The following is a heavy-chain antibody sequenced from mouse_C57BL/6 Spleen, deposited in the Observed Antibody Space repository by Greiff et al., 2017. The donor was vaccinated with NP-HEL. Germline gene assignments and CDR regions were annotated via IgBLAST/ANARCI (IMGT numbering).Heavy chain of an antibody. CDR3: AIPTVVAHFDY. CDR2: IHPNRGST. Sequence: QVQLQQPGAELVKPGASVKLSCKASGYTFTSYWMHWVKQRPGQGLEWIGMIHPNRGSTNYNEKFKSKATLTVDKSSSTAYMQLSSLTSEDSAVYYCAIPTVVAHFDYWGQGTTLTVSS. D-gene: IGHD1-1*01. CDR1: GYTFTSYW. J-gene: IGHJ2*01. V-gene: IGHV1-64*01.